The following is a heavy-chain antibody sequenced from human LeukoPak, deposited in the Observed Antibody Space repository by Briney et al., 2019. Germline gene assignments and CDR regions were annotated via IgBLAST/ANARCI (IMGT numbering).Heavy chain of an antibody. V-gene: IGHV5-10-1*01. J-gene: IGHJ2*01. D-gene: IGHD7-27*01. CDR2: IDPNYSYT. Sequence: GESLKISCEGSGYGFNSYWIIWVRQMPGKGLEWMGRIDPNYSYTNYRPSVQGHVTISADKSTRTAYLQWSSLKASDTAIYYCARLGTANAIGLWGRGTLVTVSS. CDR3: ARLGTANAIGL. CDR1: GYGFNSYW.